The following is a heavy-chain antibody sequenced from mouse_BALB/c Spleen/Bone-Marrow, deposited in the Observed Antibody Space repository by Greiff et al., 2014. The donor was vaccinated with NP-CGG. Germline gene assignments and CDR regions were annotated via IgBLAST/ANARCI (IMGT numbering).Heavy chain of an antibody. D-gene: IGHD2-4*01. J-gene: IGHJ4*01. Sequence: VQLVESGAELVRPGTSVKVSCKGSGYAFTNYLIEWVKQRPGQGLEWIGVINSGSGGTKYNEKFKGKATLTADKSSSTAYMQLSSLTSDDSAAYFCARAITDAMDYWGQGTSVTVSS. V-gene: IGHV1-54*01. CDR3: ARAITDAMDY. CDR2: INSGSGGT. CDR1: GYAFTNYL.